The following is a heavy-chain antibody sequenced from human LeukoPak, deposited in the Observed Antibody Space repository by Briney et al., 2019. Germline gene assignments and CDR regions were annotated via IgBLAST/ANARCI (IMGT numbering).Heavy chain of an antibody. CDR1: GYTFTNNY. D-gene: IGHD3-3*01. J-gene: IGHJ6*04. Sequence: ASVKVSCKSSGYTFTNNYMHWVRQAPGQGLEWMGIINPSDGGTNYAQKFRGRATLTRDMSTSTVYMELSSLRSEDTAVYDCARDRGITVFGVVMDVWGKGTTVTVSS. CDR3: ARDRGITVFGVVMDV. CDR2: INPSDGGT. V-gene: IGHV1-46*01.